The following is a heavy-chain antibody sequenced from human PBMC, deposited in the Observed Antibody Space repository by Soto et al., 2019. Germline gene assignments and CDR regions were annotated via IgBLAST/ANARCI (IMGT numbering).Heavy chain of an antibody. CDR2: FKPTGGGST. CDR3: ASDYGSGVEMDV. Sequence: ASVEVSCKPSGYTFSGYYVHRVRQAPGQGLEWMGVFKPTGGGSTSYAQRFQGRVTVTRDTSTGTVYMELGSLRFDDTAVYFCASDYGSGVEMDVWGQGTRVTVSS. CDR1: GYTFSGYY. D-gene: IGHD3-10*01. V-gene: IGHV1-46*01. J-gene: IGHJ6*02.